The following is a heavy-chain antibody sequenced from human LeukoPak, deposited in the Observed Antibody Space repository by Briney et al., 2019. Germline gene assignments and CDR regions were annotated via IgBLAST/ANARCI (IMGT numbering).Heavy chain of an antibody. V-gene: IGHV3-7*01. Sequence: GGSLRLSCAASGFTFGTYYMRWFRQAPGKGLEWVANIIQEGSQKYYVDSVKGRFSISRDNGNNSLFLHMSSLRAEDTAVYYCARDLSDTSGYFDYWGPGTLVIVSS. CDR3: ARDLSDTSGYFDY. D-gene: IGHD3-22*01. CDR2: IIQEGSQK. J-gene: IGHJ4*02. CDR1: GFTFGTYY.